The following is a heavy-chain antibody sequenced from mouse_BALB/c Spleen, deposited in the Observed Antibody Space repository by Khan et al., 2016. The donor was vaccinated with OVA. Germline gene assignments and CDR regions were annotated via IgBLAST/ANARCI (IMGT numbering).Heavy chain of an antibody. J-gene: IGHJ4*01. CDR1: GFSLTSYG. CDR2: IWSDGST. CDR3: ARWFDGYSPLYAMDY. D-gene: IGHD2-3*01. Sequence: VQLVESGPGLVAPSQSLSITCTVSGFSLTSYGIHWVRQPPGKGLEWLVVIWSDGSTNYNSVLKSRLSIRKDNSKSQVFLKMNSLQTDDTAIYYCARWFDGYSPLYAMDYGGQGTSVTVSS. V-gene: IGHV2-6*02.